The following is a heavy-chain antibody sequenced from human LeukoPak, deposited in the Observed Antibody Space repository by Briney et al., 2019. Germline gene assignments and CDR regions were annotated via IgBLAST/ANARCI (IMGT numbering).Heavy chain of an antibody. Sequence: SETLSLTCAVSGYSISSGYYWGWIRQPPGKGLEWIGSTYHSGSTYYNPSLKSRVTISVDTSKNQFSLKLSSVTAADTAVYYCARLYSSSCSKNWGQGTLVTVSS. CDR1: GYSISSGYY. D-gene: IGHD6-13*01. J-gene: IGHJ4*02. CDR3: ARLYSSSCSKN. V-gene: IGHV4-38-2*01. CDR2: TYHSGST.